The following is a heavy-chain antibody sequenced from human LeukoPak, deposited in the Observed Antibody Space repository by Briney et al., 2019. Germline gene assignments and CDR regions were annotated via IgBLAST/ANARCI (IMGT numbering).Heavy chain of an antibody. CDR1: GGSFSGYY. D-gene: IGHD3-10*01. J-gene: IGHJ4*02. CDR3: ARDMYYYGSGSYYNPIDY. CDR2: IHHSGST. V-gene: IGHV4-34*01. Sequence: PSETLCLTCAVYGGSFSGYYWSWIRQPPGKGLEWIGVIHHSGSTNYNPALKSRVTISVDTSKNSFSLKLSSVTAADTAVYYCARDMYYYGSGSYYNPIDYWGQGTLVTVSS.